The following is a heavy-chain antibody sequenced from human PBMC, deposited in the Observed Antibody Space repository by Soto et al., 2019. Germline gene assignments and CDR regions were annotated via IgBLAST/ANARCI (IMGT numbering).Heavy chain of an antibody. D-gene: IGHD5-12*01. CDR1: GYTFTSYY. CDR2: MNPDSGNT. Sequence: ASVKVSCKASGYTFTSYYINWVRQATGQGFEWMGWMNPDSGNTGYAQKFQGRVTMTRNTSISTAYMELSSLRSEDTAVYYCARVGSGYDFNYYYYMDVWGKGTTVTVSS. V-gene: IGHV1-8*01. J-gene: IGHJ6*03. CDR3: ARVGSGYDFNYYYYMDV.